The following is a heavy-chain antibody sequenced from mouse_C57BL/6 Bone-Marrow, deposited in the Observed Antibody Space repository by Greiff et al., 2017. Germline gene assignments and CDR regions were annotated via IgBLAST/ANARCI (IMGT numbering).Heavy chain of an antibody. V-gene: IGHV5-12*01. CDR1: GFTFSDYY. CDR2: ISNGGGST. CDR3: ARGGGSSDVDY. D-gene: IGHD1-1*01. J-gene: IGHJ2*01. Sequence: EVQGVESGGGLVQPGGSLKLSCAASGFTFSDYYMYWVRQTPEKRLEWVAYISNGGGSTYSPDTVKGRFTITRDNAKNTLYLQLSGLKSEDTAMYYCARGGGSSDVDYWGQGTTLTVSS.